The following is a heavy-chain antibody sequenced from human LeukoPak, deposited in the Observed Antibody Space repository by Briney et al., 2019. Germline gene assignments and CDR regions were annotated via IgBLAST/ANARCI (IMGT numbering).Heavy chain of an antibody. CDR3: ARQDGDPLYYFDY. CDR1: GGSISSGGYY. Sequence: SETLSLTCTVSGGSISSGGYYWSWIRQHPGKGLEWIGYIHYSGSTYYNPSLKSRVTISVDTSKNQFSLKLSSVTAADTAVYYCARQDGDPLYYFDYWGQGTLVTVSS. J-gene: IGHJ4*02. D-gene: IGHD4-17*01. V-gene: IGHV4-31*03. CDR2: IHYSGST.